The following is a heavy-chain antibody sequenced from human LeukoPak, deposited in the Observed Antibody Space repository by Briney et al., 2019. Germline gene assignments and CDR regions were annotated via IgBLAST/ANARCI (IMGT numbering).Heavy chain of an antibody. V-gene: IGHV3-23*01. CDR3: AKRVYYDFWSGPNWFDP. Sequence: GGSLRLSCAASGFTFSSYAMSWVRQAPGKGLEWVSAISGSGGNTYYADSVKGRFTISRDNSKNTLYLQMNSLRAEDTAVYYCAKRVYYDFWSGPNWFDPWGQGTLVTVSS. CDR1: GFTFSSYA. CDR2: ISGSGGNT. D-gene: IGHD3-3*01. J-gene: IGHJ5*02.